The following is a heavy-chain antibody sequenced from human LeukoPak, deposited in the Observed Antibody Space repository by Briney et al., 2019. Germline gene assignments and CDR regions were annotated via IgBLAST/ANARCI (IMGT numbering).Heavy chain of an antibody. J-gene: IGHJ4*02. Sequence: ASVKVSCKASGYTFTRYDIHWVRQANGRGLEWMGWINPNSGSTGYSQKFRGRDTFTTDTSISAAYLELSSLKSEDTALYYCARGRSGTHLLAEFDYWGQGTLVIASS. CDR1: GYTFTRYD. CDR3: ARGRSGTHLLAEFDY. V-gene: IGHV1-8*03. D-gene: IGHD1-26*01. CDR2: INPNSGST.